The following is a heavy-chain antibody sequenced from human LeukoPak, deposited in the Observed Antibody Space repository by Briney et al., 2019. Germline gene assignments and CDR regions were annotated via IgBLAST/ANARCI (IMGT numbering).Heavy chain of an antibody. Sequence: GGSLRLSCTTSGFNFRAYWMAWVRQAPGKGLEWVSGIGGSGGVTYYADSVKGRFTISRDNSKNTLYLQMTSLRPEDTAVYYCGRDPPGSRIRMAAFDHSGQGTLLTVSS. J-gene: IGHJ4*02. CDR3: GRDPPGSRIRMAAFDH. CDR1: GFNFRAYW. D-gene: IGHD2-15*01. CDR2: IGGSGGVT. V-gene: IGHV3-23*01.